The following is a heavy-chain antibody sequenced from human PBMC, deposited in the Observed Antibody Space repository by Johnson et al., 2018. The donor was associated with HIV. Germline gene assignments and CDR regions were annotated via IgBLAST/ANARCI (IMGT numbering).Heavy chain of an antibody. CDR2: ITDDGSAK. CDR1: GFTFSSYW. Sequence: VQLVESGGGLVQPGGSLRLSCAASGFTFSSYWMSWVRQAPGKGLEWVANITDDGSAKYYVDSVKGLFTISRDNAKNSLYLQMNSLRAEDTAVYYCARVLVGATGDFDAFDIWGQGKMVTVSS. V-gene: IGHV3-7*01. J-gene: IGHJ3*02. D-gene: IGHD1-26*01. CDR3: ARVLVGATGDFDAFDI.